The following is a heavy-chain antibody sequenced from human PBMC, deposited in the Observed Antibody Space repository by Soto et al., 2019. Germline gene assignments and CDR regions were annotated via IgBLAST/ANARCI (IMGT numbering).Heavy chain of an antibody. V-gene: IGHV3-74*01. CDR3: GRGGGDYGDYLDY. CDR1: GFSFSTYW. Sequence: ELQLVESGGGLVQPGGSLRLSCVASGFSFSTYWMHWVRQAPGKGLVWVSRINTAGTTTPYADSVTGRFTISRDNAKNNLYLQMNSLRAGDTAVYYCGRGGGDYGDYLDYWGQGALVTVSS. CDR2: INTAGTTT. D-gene: IGHD4-17*01. J-gene: IGHJ4*02.